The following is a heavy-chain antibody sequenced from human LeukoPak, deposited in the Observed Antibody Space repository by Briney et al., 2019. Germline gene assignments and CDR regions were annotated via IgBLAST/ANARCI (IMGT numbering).Heavy chain of an antibody. J-gene: IGHJ4*02. CDR3: ASESTVAGNFDY. CDR2: IIPIFGTA. CDR1: GGTFSSYA. Sequence: SVKVSCKASGGTFSSYAISWVRQAPGQGLEWMGGIIPIFGTANYAQKFQGRATITTDVSTSTAYMELSSLRSEDTAVYYCASESTVAGNFDYWGQGTLVTVSS. D-gene: IGHD6-19*01. V-gene: IGHV1-69*05.